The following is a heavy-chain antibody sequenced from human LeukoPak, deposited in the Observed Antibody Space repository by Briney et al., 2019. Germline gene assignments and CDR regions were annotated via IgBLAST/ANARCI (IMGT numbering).Heavy chain of an antibody. CDR1: GYTFTSYD. V-gene: IGHV1-8*01. CDR3: ARGQYDTWSRRGNFDS. D-gene: IGHD3/OR15-3a*01. CDR2: MSPNSGDT. J-gene: IGHJ4*02. Sequence: ASVKVSCRASGYTFTSYDFNWVRQATGQRPEWMGWMSPNSGDTGYAQKFQDRVTMTRNTSISTAYMELSSLRSDDTAVYYCARGQYDTWSRRGNFDSWGQGTLVIVSS.